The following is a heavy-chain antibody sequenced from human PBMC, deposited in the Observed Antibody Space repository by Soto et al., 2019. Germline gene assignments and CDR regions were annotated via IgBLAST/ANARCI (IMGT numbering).Heavy chain of an antibody. Sequence: SETLSLTCTVSGGSISSYYWSWIRQPPGKGLEWIGYIYYSGSTNYNPSLKSRVTISVDTSKNQFSLKLSSVTAADTAVYYCAGAVAGTLMYYYYYMDVWGKGTTVTVSS. CDR3: AGAVAGTLMYYYYYMDV. CDR2: IYYSGST. J-gene: IGHJ6*03. CDR1: GGSISSYY. V-gene: IGHV4-59*01. D-gene: IGHD6-19*01.